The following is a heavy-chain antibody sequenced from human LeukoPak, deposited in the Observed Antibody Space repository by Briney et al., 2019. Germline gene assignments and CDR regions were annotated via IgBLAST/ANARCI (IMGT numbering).Heavy chain of an antibody. D-gene: IGHD4-17*01. J-gene: IGHJ4*02. CDR1: GFTLIGYE. CDR2: ISSRGSTK. CDR3: VRGTYGDYAPYFVN. V-gene: IGHV3-48*03. Sequence: SGGSLRLSCAASGFTLIGYEMNWVRQAPGRGLEWVSYISSRGSTKKYVDSVKGRFTISRDDAKNSLFLQMNTLRAEDTAIYYCVRGTYGDYAPYFVNWGQGTLVTVSS.